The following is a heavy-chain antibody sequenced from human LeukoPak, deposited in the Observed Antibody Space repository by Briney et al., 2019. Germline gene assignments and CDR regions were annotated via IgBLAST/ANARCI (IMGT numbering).Heavy chain of an antibody. V-gene: IGHV4-59*01. CDR2: IYYSGST. J-gene: IGHJ3*02. CDR1: GGYISSYY. CDR3: ARSLYYYGSDSFDI. Sequence: SETLSLTCSVSGGYISSYYWSWIRQPPGKGLEWIGYIYYSGSTNYNSSLKSRVTISVDTSKNQFSLKLSSVTAADTAVYYCARSLYYYGSDSFDIWGQGTMVTVSS. D-gene: IGHD3-10*01.